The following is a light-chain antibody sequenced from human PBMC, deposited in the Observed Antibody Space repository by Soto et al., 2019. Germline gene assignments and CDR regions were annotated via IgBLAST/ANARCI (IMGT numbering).Light chain of an antibody. Sequence: IQLTPSPSTLSASVGDTCSITCRASQSISSWLAWYQQKPGKDPKRLIYKASSLEGGVASWFSGSGSGTECTFTIISRQPGDDRAYYFHHHYMKLPTFGQGTRLEIK. J-gene: IGKJ5*01. CDR2: KAS. V-gene: IGKV1-5*03. CDR3: HHHYMKLPT. CDR1: QSISSW.